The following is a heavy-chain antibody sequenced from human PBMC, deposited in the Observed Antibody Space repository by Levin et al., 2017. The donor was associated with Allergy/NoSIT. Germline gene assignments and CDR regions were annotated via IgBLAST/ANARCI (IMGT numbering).Heavy chain of an antibody. D-gene: IGHD4-11*01. V-gene: IGHV3-30*18. Sequence: GESLKISCAASGFTFSSYGMHWVRQAPGKGLEWVAVISYDGSNKYYADSVKGRFTISRDNSKNTLYLQMNSLRAEDTAVYYCAKPPRVGNYAFDYWGQGTLVTVSS. CDR3: AKPPRVGNYAFDY. CDR1: GFTFSSYG. CDR2: ISYDGSNK. J-gene: IGHJ4*02.